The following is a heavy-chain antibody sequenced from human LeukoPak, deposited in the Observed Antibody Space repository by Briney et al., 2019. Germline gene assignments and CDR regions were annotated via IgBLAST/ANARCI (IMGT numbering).Heavy chain of an antibody. CDR1: GLTFSNYW. CDR2: IKEDGSKK. J-gene: IGHJ5*02. V-gene: IGHV3-7*01. CDR3: IRDFRSADL. Sequence: PGGSLRLSCAASGLTFSNYWMTWVRQAPGKGLEWVANIKEDGSKKNYMDSVKGRFTISRDNAKNTVYLEMNSLSVEDTATYYCIRDFRSADLWGQGTLVTVTS.